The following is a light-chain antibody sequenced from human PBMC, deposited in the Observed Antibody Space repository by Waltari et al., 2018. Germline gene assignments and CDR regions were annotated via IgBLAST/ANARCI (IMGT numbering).Light chain of an antibody. J-gene: IGLJ3*02. Sequence: XSXXTQPPSVSAXPGQKVTISCSGSSSNLGNNYVSWYQQLPGTAPKTLIYDXXKRPSGIPXRXSXXKXGTSATLGITGLQTGDEAXYXXXTWDSSLSXGVFGXGTKLTVL. CDR1: SSNLGNNY. CDR2: DXX. V-gene: IGLV1-51*01. CDR3: XTWDSSLSXGV.